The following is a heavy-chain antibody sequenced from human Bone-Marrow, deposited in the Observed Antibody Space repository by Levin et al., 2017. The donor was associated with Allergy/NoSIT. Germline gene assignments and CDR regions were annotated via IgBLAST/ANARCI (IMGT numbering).Heavy chain of an antibody. D-gene: IGHD1-14*01. Sequence: SETLSLTCTVSGGSISRGGHYWSWIRQRPGKGLEWIAYIYYSGNTYYNPSLKSRVTMSVDTSKNVFSLRLTSVTAADTAVYYCARASQAGDGGFDYWGQGTLVSVSS. CDR2: IYYSGNT. V-gene: IGHV4-31*03. J-gene: IGHJ4*02. CDR3: ARASQAGDGGFDY. CDR1: GGSISRGGHY.